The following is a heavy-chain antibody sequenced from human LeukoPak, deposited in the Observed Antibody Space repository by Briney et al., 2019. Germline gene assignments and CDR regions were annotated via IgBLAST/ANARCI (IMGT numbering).Heavy chain of an antibody. Sequence: GGSLRLSCAASGFTFSSYGMHWVRQAPGKGLEWVAVISYDGSNKYYADSVKGRFTISRDNSKNTLYLQMNSLRAEDTAVYYCAKDQGVSDYLFDYWGQGTLVTVSS. CDR2: ISYDGSNK. D-gene: IGHD4-17*01. V-gene: IGHV3-30*18. CDR1: GFTFSSYG. CDR3: AKDQGVSDYLFDY. J-gene: IGHJ4*02.